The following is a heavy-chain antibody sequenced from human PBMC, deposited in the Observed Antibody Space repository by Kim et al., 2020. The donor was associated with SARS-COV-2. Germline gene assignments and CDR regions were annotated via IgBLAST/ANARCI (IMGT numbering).Heavy chain of an antibody. CDR2: ISSSGSYI. CDR1: GFTFSDYY. D-gene: IGHD6-13*01. J-gene: IGHJ4*02. CDR3: GRDVEGSSSWYYLDY. Sequence: GGSLRLSCAASGFTFSDYYMSWIRQAPGKGLEWISYISSSGSYIKYADSVEGRFTISRDNAKNSLHLQMNSLRVEDTAVYYCGRDVEGSSSWYYLDYWGQGTLVTVSS. V-gene: IGHV3-11*05.